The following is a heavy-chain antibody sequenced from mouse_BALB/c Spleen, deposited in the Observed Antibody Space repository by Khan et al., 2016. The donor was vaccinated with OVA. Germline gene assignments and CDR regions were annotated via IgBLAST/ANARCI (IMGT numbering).Heavy chain of an antibody. CDR2: INPTSGYT. CDR1: GYTFTTYW. Sequence: QMQPEESGAELAKPGASVKMSCKASGYTFTTYWMHWVKQRPGQGLEWIGYINPTSGYTDYNDKFKDRATLSADKSSSTAYMQLNSLTSEDSAVYYCTRDRIDYWGQGTTLTISS. V-gene: IGHV1-7*01. J-gene: IGHJ2*01. CDR3: TRDRIDY.